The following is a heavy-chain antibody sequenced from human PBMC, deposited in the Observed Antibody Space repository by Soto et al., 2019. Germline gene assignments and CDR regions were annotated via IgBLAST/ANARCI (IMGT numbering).Heavy chain of an antibody. Sequence: GASVKVSCKASGGTFSSYAISWVRQAPGQGLEWMGGIIPIFGTANYAQKFQGRVTITADESTSTAYMELSSLRSEDTAVYYCARKWNGYYDSSGYYQTIVDAFDIWGQGTMVTVSS. CDR2: IIPIFGTA. CDR1: GGTFSSYA. V-gene: IGHV1-69*13. J-gene: IGHJ3*02. CDR3: ARKWNGYYDSSGYYQTIVDAFDI. D-gene: IGHD3-22*01.